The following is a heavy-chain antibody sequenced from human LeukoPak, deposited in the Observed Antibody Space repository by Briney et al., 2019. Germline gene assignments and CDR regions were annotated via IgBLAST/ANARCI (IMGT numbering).Heavy chain of an antibody. J-gene: IGHJ4*02. Sequence: GGSLGLSCAASGFTSSGYWMSWVRQAPGRGLEWVANINQDGSETYYVDSVKGRFTISRDNAKNSLYLQLSSLRAEDTAVYYCARPLSRYYYQSTGDAYWGRGTLVTVSS. V-gene: IGHV3-7*01. D-gene: IGHD3-22*01. CDR3: ARPLSRYYYQSTGDAY. CDR2: INQDGSET. CDR1: GFTSSGYW.